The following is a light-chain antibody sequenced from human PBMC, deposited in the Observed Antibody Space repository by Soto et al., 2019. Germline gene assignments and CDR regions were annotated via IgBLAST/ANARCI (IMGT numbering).Light chain of an antibody. CDR1: SSDVGDYNY. CDR2: DVS. J-gene: IGLJ1*01. V-gene: IGLV2-14*01. CDR3: SSSTSSTPRV. Sequence: QSALTQPASVSGSPGQSITISCTGTSSDVGDYNYVSWYQQHPGKAPKLMIYDVSNRPSGVSNRFSGSKSGSTASLTISGLQDEDEADYYCSSSTSSTPRVFGTGTKVTVL.